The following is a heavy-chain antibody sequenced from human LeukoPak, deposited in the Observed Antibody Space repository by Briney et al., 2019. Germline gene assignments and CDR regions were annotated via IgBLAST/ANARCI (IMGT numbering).Heavy chain of an antibody. CDR2: INPNSGGT. CDR1: GCTFTSYY. J-gene: IGHJ6*03. V-gene: IGHV1-2*01. CDR3: GGGNCDFSPGMGAPYMDV. Sequence: GASVKVSCKASGCTFTSYYMRWVRQAPGQGREGMGGINPNSGGTNYAQKFQGRVTITRDTSISTASMELSRLRSDDTGVYYCGGGNCDFSPGMGAPYMDVWGKRTTGTLSS. D-gene: IGHD3-3*01.